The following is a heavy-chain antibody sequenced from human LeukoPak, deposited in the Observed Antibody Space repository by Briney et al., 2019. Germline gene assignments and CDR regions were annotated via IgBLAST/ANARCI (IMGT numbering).Heavy chain of an antibody. CDR1: GYTFTSYG. D-gene: IGHD2-15*01. CDR3: ARAVGYCSGGSCSGPTFDY. J-gene: IGHJ4*02. V-gene: IGHV1-18*01. CDR2: ISAYNGNT. Sequence: ASVKVSCKASGYTFTSYGISWVRQAPGQGLEWMGWISAYNGNTNYAQKLQGRVTMTTDTSTSTAYMELRSLRSEDTAVYYCARAVGYCSGGSCSGPTFDYWGQGTLVTVSS.